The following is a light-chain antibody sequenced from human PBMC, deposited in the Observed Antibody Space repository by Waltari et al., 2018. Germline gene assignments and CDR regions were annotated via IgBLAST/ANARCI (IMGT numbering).Light chain of an antibody. CDR2: SDS. Sequence: SYVLTQPPSVSVAPGESARITCGGNNIGTKRVHWYQQKPGQAPVLVIDSDSDRPSGIPERFSGANSGNTATLTISRVEAGDEADYYCQVWDISRDHYVFGSGTEVTVL. V-gene: IGLV3-21*04. CDR3: QVWDISRDHYV. J-gene: IGLJ1*01. CDR1: NIGTKR.